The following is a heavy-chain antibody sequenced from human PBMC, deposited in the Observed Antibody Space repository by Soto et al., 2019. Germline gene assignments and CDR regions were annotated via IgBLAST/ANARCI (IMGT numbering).Heavy chain of an antibody. CDR2: ISGSGGST. V-gene: IGHV3-23*01. CDR3: AKAPYYYDSSAYLDY. D-gene: IGHD3-22*01. J-gene: IGHJ4*02. CDR1: GFTFSSYA. Sequence: GGSLRLSCAASGFTFSSYAMSWVRQAPGKGLEWVSAISGSGGSTYYADSVKGRFTISRDNSKNTLYLQMNSLRAEDTAVYYCAKAPYYYDSSAYLDYWGQGTLVTAPQ.